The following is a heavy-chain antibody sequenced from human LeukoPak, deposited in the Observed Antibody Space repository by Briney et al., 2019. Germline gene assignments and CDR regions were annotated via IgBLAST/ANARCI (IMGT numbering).Heavy chain of an antibody. CDR3: ARVPHSSGWPIDY. CDR1: GFTFSSYA. D-gene: IGHD6-19*01. V-gene: IGHV3-64*01. CDR2: ISSNGGST. J-gene: IGHJ4*02. Sequence: PGGSLRLSCAASGFTFSSYAMHWVRQAPGKGLEYVSAISSNGGSTYYANSVKGRFTISRDNSKNTLYLQMGSLRAENMAVYYCARVPHSSGWPIDYWGQGTLVTVSS.